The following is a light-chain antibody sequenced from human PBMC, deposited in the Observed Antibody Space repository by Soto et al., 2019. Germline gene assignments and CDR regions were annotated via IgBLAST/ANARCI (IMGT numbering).Light chain of an antibody. CDR1: QSVSSN. V-gene: IGKV3-15*01. J-gene: IGKJ2*01. Sequence: EIPLTQSPATLSVSPGERATLSCRASQSVSSNLAWYQQKPGQAPRLLIYGASARATGIPARFSGSGSGTEFTLTISSLQSEDFAIYYCQQYTNWPPTFGQGTKLDIK. CDR2: GAS. CDR3: QQYTNWPPT.